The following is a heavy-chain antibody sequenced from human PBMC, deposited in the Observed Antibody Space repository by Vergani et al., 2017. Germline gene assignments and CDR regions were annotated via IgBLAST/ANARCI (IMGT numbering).Heavy chain of an antibody. CDR3: AREGKVVTPHNQRASGHDY. V-gene: IGHV4-39*07. Sequence: QVQLQESGPGLVKPSETLSLTCTVSGGSISSSSYYWGWIRQPPGKGLEWIGEIKHSGSTNYNPSLKSRVTISVDTSKNQFSLKLSSVTAADTAVYYCAREGKVVTPHNQRASGHDYWGQGTLVTVSS. CDR2: IKHSGST. D-gene: IGHD2-21*02. CDR1: GGSISSSSYY. J-gene: IGHJ4*02.